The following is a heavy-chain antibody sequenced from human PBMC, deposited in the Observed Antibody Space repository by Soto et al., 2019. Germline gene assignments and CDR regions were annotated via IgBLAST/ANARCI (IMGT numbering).Heavy chain of an antibody. V-gene: IGHV1-69*13. CDR2: IIPIFGTA. J-gene: IGHJ4*02. CDR3: ARDGTYYYDSSGSPVPPRTFDY. Sequence: GASVKVSCKASGGTFSSYAISWVRQAPGQGLEWMGGIIPIFGTANYAQKFQGRVTITADESTSTAYMELSSLRSEDTAVYYCARDGTYYYDSSGSPVPPRTFDYWGQGTLVTVSS. CDR1: GGTFSSYA. D-gene: IGHD3-22*01.